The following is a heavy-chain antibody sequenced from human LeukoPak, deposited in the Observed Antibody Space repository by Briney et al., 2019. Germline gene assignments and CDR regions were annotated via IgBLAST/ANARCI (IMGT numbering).Heavy chain of an antibody. Sequence: GASVKVSCKASGYTFTGYYIHWVRQAPGRGLKWMAWINPNSGATNYAQKFQGRVTMTRDTSVSTAYMELSRLRSDDTAVYYCARDHCTSSGCYEYYYYGVDVWGQGTTVTVSS. CDR3: ARDHCTSSGCYEYYYYGVDV. D-gene: IGHD2-2*01. V-gene: IGHV1-2*02. CDR2: INPNSGAT. CDR1: GYTFTGYY. J-gene: IGHJ6*02.